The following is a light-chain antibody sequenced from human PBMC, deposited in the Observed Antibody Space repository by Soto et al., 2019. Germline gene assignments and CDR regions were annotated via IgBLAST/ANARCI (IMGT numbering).Light chain of an antibody. Sequence: EIVLTQSPGTLSLSPVERATLSCRASQSVSSNLAWYQQKPGQAPRLLIYDASNRATGIPARFRGSGSGTDFTLTISSLEPEDFATYYCQQYQSYSRTFGQGTKVDIK. CDR2: DAS. V-gene: IGKV3-11*01. CDR3: QQYQSYSRT. J-gene: IGKJ1*01. CDR1: QSVSSN.